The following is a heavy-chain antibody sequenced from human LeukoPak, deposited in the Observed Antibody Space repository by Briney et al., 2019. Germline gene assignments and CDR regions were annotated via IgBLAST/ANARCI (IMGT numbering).Heavy chain of an antibody. CDR1: GGSFSRNA. CDR2: FIPILGIA. Sequence: SVKVSCKASGGSFSRNAISWVRQAPGQGLEWMGRFIPILGIATYAQKFQGRVTITADRSTSTAYMELSSLRSEDTAVYYCARIQAVGVPVAIDAYYSYGMDVWGQGTAVTVSS. CDR3: ARIQAVGVPVAIDAYYSYGMDV. V-gene: IGHV1-69*04. D-gene: IGHD2-2*02. J-gene: IGHJ6*02.